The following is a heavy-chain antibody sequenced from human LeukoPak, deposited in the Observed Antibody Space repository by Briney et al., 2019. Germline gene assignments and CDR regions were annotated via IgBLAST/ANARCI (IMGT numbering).Heavy chain of an antibody. CDR2: ISTSDGDT. CDR3: ARDSTSREGKPFDS. Sequence: ASVKVSFKASGYDFTTYGISWVRQAPGQGLEWMGWISTSDGDTRYQQKFQGKVTMTKDTPASTVYMDLRSLTSDDTAVYWCARDSTSREGKPFDSWGQGTLVTVSS. D-gene: IGHD1-14*01. J-gene: IGHJ4*02. V-gene: IGHV1-18*01. CDR1: GYDFTTYG.